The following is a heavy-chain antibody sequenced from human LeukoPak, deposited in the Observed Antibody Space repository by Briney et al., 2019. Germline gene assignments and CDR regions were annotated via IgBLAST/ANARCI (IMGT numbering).Heavy chain of an antibody. CDR1: GFTFSSYS. J-gene: IGHJ3*02. CDR3: ARDEVSEYSSREERSQLNFDI. Sequence: NPWGSLRLSCAASGFTFSSYSMNWVRQAPGKGLEWVSSISSSSSYIYYADSVKGRFTISRDNAKNSLYLQMNSLRAEDTAVYYCARDEVSEYSSREERSQLNFDIWGQGTMVTVSS. V-gene: IGHV3-21*01. CDR2: ISSSSSYI. D-gene: IGHD6-13*01.